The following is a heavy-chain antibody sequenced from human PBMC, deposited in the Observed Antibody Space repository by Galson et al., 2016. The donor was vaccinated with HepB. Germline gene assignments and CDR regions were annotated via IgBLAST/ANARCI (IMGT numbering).Heavy chain of an antibody. CDR1: EFTFSSYA. D-gene: IGHD6-13*01. CDR2: ISHSGGTT. J-gene: IGHJ4*02. V-gene: IGHV3-23*01. Sequence: SLRLSCAASEFTFSSYAMAWVHQAPGKGLERVSGISHSGGTTYYADSVKGRFTVSRDNSKNTLYLQMSSLRAEDTAVYYCAKDLWVRQQLAYYFDYWGQGTLVTVSS. CDR3: AKDLWVRQQLAYYFDY.